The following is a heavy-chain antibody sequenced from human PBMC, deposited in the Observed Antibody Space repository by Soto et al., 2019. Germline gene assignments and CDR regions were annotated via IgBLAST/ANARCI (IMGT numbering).Heavy chain of an antibody. CDR3: ARHRGYYYENSGQNAYDY. V-gene: IGHV4-39*01. Sequence: SETLSLTCTVSGGPISSSSYYWGWIRQPPGKGLEWIGSIYYSGTTYYNPSLKSRVTISVDTSKNQFSLKLSSVTAADTAVYYCARHRGYYYENSGQNAYDYWDQGILVTVSS. CDR2: IYYSGTT. CDR1: GGPISSSSYY. J-gene: IGHJ4*01. D-gene: IGHD3-22*01.